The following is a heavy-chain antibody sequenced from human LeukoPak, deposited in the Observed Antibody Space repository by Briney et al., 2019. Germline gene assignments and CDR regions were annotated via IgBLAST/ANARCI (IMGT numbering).Heavy chain of an antibody. V-gene: IGHV3-30*18. CDR2: ISYDGKSK. J-gene: IGHJ4*02. Sequence: PGGSLRLSCAASGFTVSSNYMSWVRQAPGKALEWVSVISYDGKSKYYAGSVKGRFTISRDNSKNTLYLQMNSLRAEDTAVYYCAKRTGSLIGVLMDYWGQGTLVTVSS. D-gene: IGHD2-21*01. CDR1: GFTVSSNY. CDR3: AKRTGSLIGVLMDY.